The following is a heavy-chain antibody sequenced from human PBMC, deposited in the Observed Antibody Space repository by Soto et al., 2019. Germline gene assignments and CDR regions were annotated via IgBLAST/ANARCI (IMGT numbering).Heavy chain of an antibody. J-gene: IGHJ4*02. D-gene: IGHD4-17*01. Sequence: QITLKESGPTLVKPTQTLTLTCTFSGFSLSTTGVGVGWIRQPPGKALEWLALIYWDDDKRYSPSLKSRLNITKDTSKNQVVLTMTNMDPLDTATYYCAHSDYIRPLDSWGQGTLVTVSS. CDR2: IYWDDDK. V-gene: IGHV2-5*02. CDR3: AHSDYIRPLDS. CDR1: GFSLSTTGVG.